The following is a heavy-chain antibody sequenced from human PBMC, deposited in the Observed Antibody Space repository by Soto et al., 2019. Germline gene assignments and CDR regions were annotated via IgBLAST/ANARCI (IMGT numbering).Heavy chain of an antibody. CDR1: GASITNHW. D-gene: IGHD6-19*01. J-gene: IGHJ4*02. Sequence: QVQLQESGPRLVKPSETLSLTCTISGASITNHWCLWFRQPPGKGLEWIGYIHNTGGTNYNPSLKSPVTISLDTSQNQFFLKVTSVTVADTAVYYCATGGGWLTDYWGPGTLVTVSS. CDR2: IHNTGGT. CDR3: ATGGGWLTDY. V-gene: IGHV4-59*11.